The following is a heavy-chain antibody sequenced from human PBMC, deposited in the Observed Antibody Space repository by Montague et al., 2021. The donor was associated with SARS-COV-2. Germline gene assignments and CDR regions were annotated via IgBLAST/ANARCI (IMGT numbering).Heavy chain of an antibody. CDR1: GGSISSYY. D-gene: IGHD6-25*01. V-gene: IGHV4-4*07. J-gene: IGHJ5*02. CDR2: IYGSGST. Sequence: SETLSLTCTVSGGSISSYYWSWIRQPAGKGLEWIGRIYGSGSTNYNSSLKSRVTMSVDSSKNQFSLRLTSVTAADVAVYYCAGAEAATGTPDDPWGQGILVTVSS. CDR3: AGAEAATGTPDDP.